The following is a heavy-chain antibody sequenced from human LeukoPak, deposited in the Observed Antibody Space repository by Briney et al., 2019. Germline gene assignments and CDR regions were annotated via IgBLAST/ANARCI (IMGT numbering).Heavy chain of an antibody. Sequence: PRASVKVSCKASGGTFSSYAISWVRQAPGQGLEWMGGIIPIFGTANYAQKFQGRVTITADESTSTAYMELSSLRSEDTAVYYCARDLGAGYHDSSGLFDYWGQGTLVTVSS. CDR1: GGTFSSYA. CDR3: ARDLGAGYHDSSGLFDY. V-gene: IGHV1-69*13. D-gene: IGHD3-22*01. CDR2: IIPIFGTA. J-gene: IGHJ4*02.